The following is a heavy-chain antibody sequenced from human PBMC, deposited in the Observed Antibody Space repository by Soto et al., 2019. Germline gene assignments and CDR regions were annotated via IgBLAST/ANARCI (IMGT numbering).Heavy chain of an antibody. J-gene: IGHJ4*02. CDR3: AKGRVVVVVAAGDIYDY. CDR1: GFTFSSYA. Sequence: GGSLRLSCAASGFTFSSYAMSWVRQAPGKGLEWVSAISGSGGSTYYADSVKGRFTISRDNSKNTLYLQMNSLRAEDTAVYYCAKGRVVVVVAAGDIYDYWGQGTLVTVSS. D-gene: IGHD2-15*01. CDR2: ISGSGGST. V-gene: IGHV3-23*01.